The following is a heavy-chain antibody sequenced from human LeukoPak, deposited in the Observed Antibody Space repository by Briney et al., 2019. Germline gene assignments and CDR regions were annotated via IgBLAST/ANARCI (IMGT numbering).Heavy chain of an antibody. J-gene: IGHJ4*02. CDR3: ARDHSSSWDFDS. D-gene: IGHD6-13*01. CDR2: TYYRSKWYS. Sequence: SQTLSLTCAIPGDSVSNNSVTWNWIRQSPSRGLEWLGRTYYRSKWYSDYTISVKSRITINSDTSMNQFSLQVNSVTPEDTAVYFCARDHSSSWDFDSWGQGTLVTVSS. CDR1: GDSVSNNSVT. V-gene: IGHV6-1*01.